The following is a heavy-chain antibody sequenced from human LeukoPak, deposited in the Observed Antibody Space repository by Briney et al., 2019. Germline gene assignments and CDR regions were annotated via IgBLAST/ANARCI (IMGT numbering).Heavy chain of an antibody. J-gene: IGHJ4*02. V-gene: IGHV3-30*18. CDR2: ISADGIDK. CDR3: AKDKGREGDY. CDR1: GFPFSNYG. Sequence: GGSLRLSCAASGFPFSNYGMHWVRRAPGKGLEWVAVISADGIDKYYADSVKGRFTISRDNSKNTLYLQMSSLRAEDTAVYYCAKDKGREGDYWGQGNLVTVSS.